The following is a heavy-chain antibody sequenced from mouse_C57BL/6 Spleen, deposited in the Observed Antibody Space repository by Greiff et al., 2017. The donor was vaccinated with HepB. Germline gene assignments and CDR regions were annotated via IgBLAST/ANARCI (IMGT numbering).Heavy chain of an antibody. CDR2: INPNNGGT. Sequence: EVQLQESGPELVKPGASVKISCKASGYTFTDYYMNWVKQSHGKSLEWIGDINPNNGGTSYNQKFKGKATLTVDKSSSTAYMERRSLPSEDSAVYYCARYGRSGLFAYWGEGTLVTVSA. CDR1: GYTFTDYY. CDR3: ARYGRSGLFAY. D-gene: IGHD3-2*02. V-gene: IGHV1-26*01. J-gene: IGHJ3*01.